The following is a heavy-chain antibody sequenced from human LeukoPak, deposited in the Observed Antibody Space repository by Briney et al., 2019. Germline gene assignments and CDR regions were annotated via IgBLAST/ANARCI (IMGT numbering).Heavy chain of an antibody. V-gene: IGHV1-69*04. D-gene: IGHD1-26*01. CDR1: GGTFSSYA. CDR3: ARQYTGSYRHFVS. J-gene: IGHJ4*02. CDR2: IIPILGIA. Sequence: SVKVSCKASGGTFSSYAISWVRQAPGQGLEWTGRIIPILGIANYAQKFQGRVTITADKSTSTAYMELSSLRSEDTAVYYCARQYTGSYRHFVSWGQGILVTVSS.